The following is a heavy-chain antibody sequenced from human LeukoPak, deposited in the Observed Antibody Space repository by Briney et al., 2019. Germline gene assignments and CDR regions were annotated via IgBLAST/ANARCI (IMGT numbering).Heavy chain of an antibody. V-gene: IGHV5-51*01. Sequence: PGESLKISCKGSGYSFTSYWIGWVRQMPGKGLEWMGIIYPGDSDTRYSPSFQGQVTISADKSISTAYLQWSSLKASDTAMYYCARRYCIGTYCYYFDYWGQGTLVTVSS. CDR2: IYPGDSDT. CDR1: GYSFTSYW. D-gene: IGHD2/OR15-2a*01. CDR3: ARRYCIGTYCYYFDY. J-gene: IGHJ4*02.